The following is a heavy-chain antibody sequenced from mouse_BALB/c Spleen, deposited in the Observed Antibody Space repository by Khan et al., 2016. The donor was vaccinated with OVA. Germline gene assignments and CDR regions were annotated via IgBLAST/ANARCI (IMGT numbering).Heavy chain of an antibody. CDR3: ARAGGDVFAY. J-gene: IGHJ3*01. CDR1: GYTFPDYV. V-gene: IGHV1-77*01. Sequence: QVQLQQSGPELVKPGASVKMSCKASGYTFPDYVMNWVKQRNGQGLEWIGQIYPGSDSTYYNEKFKGKATLATGRSSNTAYMQRRKRTAEEAAVYVWARAGGDVFAYWGQGTLVTVSA. D-gene: IGHD3-3*01. CDR2: IYPGSDST.